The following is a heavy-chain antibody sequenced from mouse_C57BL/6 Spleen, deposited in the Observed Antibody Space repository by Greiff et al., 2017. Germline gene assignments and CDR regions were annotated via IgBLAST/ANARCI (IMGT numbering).Heavy chain of an antibody. Sequence: EVQLQQSGPVLVKPGASVKMSCKASGYTFTDYYMNWVKQSHGKSLEWIGVINPYNGGTSYNQKFKGKATLTVDQSSSTAYMELNGLTSEDSAVYYCANSYDYDFDYWGQGTTLTVSS. J-gene: IGHJ2*01. D-gene: IGHD2-4*01. CDR2: INPYNGGT. CDR3: ANSYDYDFDY. V-gene: IGHV1-19*01. CDR1: GYTFTDYY.